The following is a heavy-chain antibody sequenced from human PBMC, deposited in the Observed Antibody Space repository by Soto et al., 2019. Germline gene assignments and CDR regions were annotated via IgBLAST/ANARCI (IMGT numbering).Heavy chain of an antibody. V-gene: IGHV3-30*18. CDR1: GFTFSSYG. Sequence: QVQLVESGGGVVQPGRSLRLSCAASGFTFSSYGMHWVRQAPGKGLEWVAVISYDGSNKYYADSVKGRLTISRDNSTNTLYLQMNSLRAEDTAVYYCAKGYLVPAAIYYYYYYMDVWGKGTTVTVSS. J-gene: IGHJ6*03. CDR2: ISYDGSNK. CDR3: AKGYLVPAAIYYYYYYMDV. D-gene: IGHD2-2*01.